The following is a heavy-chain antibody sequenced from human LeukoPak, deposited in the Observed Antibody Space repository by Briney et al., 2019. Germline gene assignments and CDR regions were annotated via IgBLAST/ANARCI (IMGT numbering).Heavy chain of an antibody. CDR3: ARVSYCSSTSCYGFDY. J-gene: IGHJ4*02. Sequence: SVKVSCKASGGTFSSYAISWVRQAPGQGLEWMGGIIPILGTANYAQKFQGRVTITADESTSTAYMELSSLRSEDTAVYYCARVSYCSSTSCYGFDYWGQGTLVTVSS. CDR1: GGTFSSYA. V-gene: IGHV1-69*13. CDR2: IIPILGTA. D-gene: IGHD2-2*01.